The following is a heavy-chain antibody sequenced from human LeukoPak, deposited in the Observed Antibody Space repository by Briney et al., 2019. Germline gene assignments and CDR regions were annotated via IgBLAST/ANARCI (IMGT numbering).Heavy chain of an antibody. D-gene: IGHD6-25*01. V-gene: IGHV3-48*01. CDR1: GLTFSSHS. CDR2: IRSSSSTSTT. Sequence: GGSLRLSCAASGLTFSSHSMNWVRQAPGKGLEWISHIRSSSSTSTTYYADSVKGRFPISRDDAKNSLYLQMNSLRGEDTAVYYCANWAGTTAGFSGPFDFWGQGTLVTVSS. CDR3: ANWAGTTAGFSGPFDF. J-gene: IGHJ4*02.